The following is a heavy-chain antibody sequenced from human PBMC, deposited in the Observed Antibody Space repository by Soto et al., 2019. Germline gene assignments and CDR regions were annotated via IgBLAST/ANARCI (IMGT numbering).Heavy chain of an antibody. CDR1: GGSISSSSYY. Sequence: SETLSLTCTVSGGSISSSSYYWGWIRQPPGKGLEWIGSIYYSGSTYYNPSLKSRVTISVHTSKNQFSLKLSSVTAAETAVYYCARPPYYYGSGSYHDAFDIWGQGTMVTVSS. CDR3: ARPPYYYGSGSYHDAFDI. D-gene: IGHD3-10*01. CDR2: IYYSGST. V-gene: IGHV4-39*01. J-gene: IGHJ3*02.